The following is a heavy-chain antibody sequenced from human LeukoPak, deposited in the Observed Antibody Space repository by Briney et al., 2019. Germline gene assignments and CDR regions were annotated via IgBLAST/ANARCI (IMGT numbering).Heavy chain of an antibody. CDR2: ISGSGGST. CDR3: AKDSGYDSSGYPFNWFDP. D-gene: IGHD3-22*01. J-gene: IGHJ5*02. CDR1: GFTFSSYA. Sequence: GGSLRLSCAASGFTFSSYAMSWVRQAPGKGLEWVAAISGSGGSTYYADSVKGRFTISRDNSKNTLYLQMNSLRAEDTAVYYCAKDSGYDSSGYPFNWFDPWGQGTLVTVSS. V-gene: IGHV3-23*01.